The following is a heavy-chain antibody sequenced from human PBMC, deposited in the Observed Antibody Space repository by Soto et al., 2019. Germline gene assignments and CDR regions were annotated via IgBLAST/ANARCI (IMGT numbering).Heavy chain of an antibody. CDR1: DGSFSGYY. V-gene: IGHV4-34*01. J-gene: IGHJ3*02. CDR3: ATRGDYYDRQEHDFDI. Sequence: QVQLRLWGAVLLKPSVTLSLTCAVHDGSFSGYYWSWIRQSPGKGLEWIGHINHGGGTNYNPSLKGRVTITIDTSTNKYSLKLSSVTAADTAVYYCATRGDYYDRQEHDFDIWGQGTMVTVSS. CDR2: INHGGGT. D-gene: IGHD3-22*01.